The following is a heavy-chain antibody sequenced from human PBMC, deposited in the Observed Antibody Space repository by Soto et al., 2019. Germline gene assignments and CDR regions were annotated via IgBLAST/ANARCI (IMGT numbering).Heavy chain of an antibody. J-gene: IGHJ6*02. CDR2: ISYDGSDK. Sequence: GGSLRLSCAASGFTFSTYAMHWVRQAPGKGLEWVAVISYDGSDKYYADSVKGRFTISRDNSKNTLYLQMNSLSTEDTAVYYCARDSYGMDVWGQGTTVTVSS. CDR1: GFTFSTYA. V-gene: IGHV3-30-3*01. CDR3: ARDSYGMDV.